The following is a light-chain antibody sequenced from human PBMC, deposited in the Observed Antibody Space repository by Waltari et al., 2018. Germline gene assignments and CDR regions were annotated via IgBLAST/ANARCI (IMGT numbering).Light chain of an antibody. CDR3: SSYAGSNNFDV. CDR2: EVS. Sequence: QSALTQPPSASGSPGQSVTISCTGTSSALGAYNYVSWYQQHPGKAPKLMIYEVSKRPSGVPDRFSGSKSGNTASLTVSGLQAEDEADYYCSSYAGSNNFDVFGTGTKVTVL. V-gene: IGLV2-8*01. J-gene: IGLJ1*01. CDR1: SSALGAYNY.